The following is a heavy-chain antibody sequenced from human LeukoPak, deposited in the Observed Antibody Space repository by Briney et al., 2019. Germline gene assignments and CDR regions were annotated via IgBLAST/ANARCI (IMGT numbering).Heavy chain of an antibody. Sequence: SETLSLTCTVSGGSISSYNWSWIRQPAGKGLEWIGRIYTSGSTNYNPSLKSRVTMSVDTSKNQFSLKLSSVTAADTAVYYCARARSKGYYYDSSGYYGGYFDYWGQGTLVTVSS. D-gene: IGHD3-22*01. CDR3: ARARSKGYYYDSSGYYGGYFDY. CDR1: GGSISSYN. CDR2: IYTSGST. V-gene: IGHV4-4*07. J-gene: IGHJ4*02.